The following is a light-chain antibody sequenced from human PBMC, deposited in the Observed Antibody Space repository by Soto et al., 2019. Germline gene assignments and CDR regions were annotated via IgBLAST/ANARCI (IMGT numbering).Light chain of an antibody. Sequence: SASVGDRVTITCRACQSVGSWLAWYQQKPGKAPMLLIYDASTLETGVPSRFSGTGSGTEFTLAISSLQPDDFATYYCQQYNSYSRTSGHGTKVDIK. CDR2: DAS. J-gene: IGKJ1*01. CDR1: QSVGSW. V-gene: IGKV1-5*01. CDR3: QQYNSYSRT.